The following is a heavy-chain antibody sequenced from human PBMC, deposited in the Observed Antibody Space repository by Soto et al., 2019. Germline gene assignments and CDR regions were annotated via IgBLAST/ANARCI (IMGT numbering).Heavy chain of an antibody. CDR2: ISYDGSNK. CDR3: AKDEGV. CDR1: GFTFSSYG. V-gene: IGHV3-30*18. J-gene: IGHJ6*02. Sequence: QVQLAESGGGVVQPGRSLRLSCAASGFTFSSYGMHWVRQAPGKGLEWVAVISYDGSNKYYADSVKGRFTISRDNSKNTLYLQMNSLRAEDTAVYYCAKDEGVWGQGTTVTVSS.